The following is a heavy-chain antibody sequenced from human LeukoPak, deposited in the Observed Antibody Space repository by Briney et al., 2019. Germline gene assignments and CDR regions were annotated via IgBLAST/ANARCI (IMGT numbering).Heavy chain of an antibody. CDR1: GYTFTNYG. J-gene: IGHJ5*02. CDR3: ARDRPAGTIFGVVIYNWFDP. Sequence: GASVKVSCKAFGYTFTNYGISWVRQAPGQGLEWMGWISGYNGNTNYAQKLQGRVTMTTDTSTSTAYMELRSLRSDDTAVYYCARDRPAGTIFGVVIYNWFDPWGQGTLVTVSS. V-gene: IGHV1-18*01. D-gene: IGHD3-3*01. CDR2: ISGYNGNT.